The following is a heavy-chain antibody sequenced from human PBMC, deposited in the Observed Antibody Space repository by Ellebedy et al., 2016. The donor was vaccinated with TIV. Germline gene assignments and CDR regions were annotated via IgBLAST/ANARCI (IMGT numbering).Heavy chain of an antibody. Sequence: GESLKISCAASGFSLSSYWMHWVRQAPGKGREWVANIKQDGSEKYYVDSVKGRFTISRDNAKNSLYLQMNSLRAEDTAVYFCGRAIGSGSCYWGQGTLVTVSS. V-gene: IGHV3-7*01. CDR2: IKQDGSEK. D-gene: IGHD3-10*01. CDR1: GFSLSSYW. J-gene: IGHJ4*02. CDR3: GRAIGSGSCY.